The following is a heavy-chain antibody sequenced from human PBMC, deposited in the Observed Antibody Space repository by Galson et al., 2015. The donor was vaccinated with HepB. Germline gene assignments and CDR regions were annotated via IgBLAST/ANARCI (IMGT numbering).Heavy chain of an antibody. CDR3: ARDQVAGEGLLEEEYYFDY. CDR1: GFTFSSYW. V-gene: IGHV3-7*03. D-gene: IGHD5-12*01. J-gene: IGHJ4*02. Sequence: SLRLSCAASGFTFSSYWMSWVRQAPGKGLEWVANIKQDGSEKYYVDSVKGRFTISRDNAKNSLYLQMNSLRAEDTAVYYCARDQVAGEGLLEEEYYFDYWGQGTLVTVSS. CDR2: IKQDGSEK.